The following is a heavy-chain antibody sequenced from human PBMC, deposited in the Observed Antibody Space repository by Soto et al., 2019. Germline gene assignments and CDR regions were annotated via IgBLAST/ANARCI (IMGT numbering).Heavy chain of an antibody. V-gene: IGHV4-34*01. Sequence: SETLSLTCAAYGGSFSCYYWSWIRQPPGKGLEWIGEINHSGSTNYNPSLKSRVTISVDTSKNQFSLKLSSVTAADTAVYYCARILQSPFGYYYYGMDVWGQGTTVTVSS. CDR3: ARILQSPFGYYYYGMDV. D-gene: IGHD4-4*01. CDR2: INHSGST. CDR1: GGSFSCYY. J-gene: IGHJ6*02.